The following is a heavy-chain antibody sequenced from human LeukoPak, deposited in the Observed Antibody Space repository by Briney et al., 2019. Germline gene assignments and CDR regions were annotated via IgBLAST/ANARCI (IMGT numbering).Heavy chain of an antibody. CDR2: ISSFKGHT. CDR3: ARDSHREGQFDY. D-gene: IGHD1-26*01. J-gene: IGHJ4*02. V-gene: IGHV1-18*01. CDR1: GLTFSPNG. Sequence: ASVKVSCKAPGLTFSPNGVSWVRQAPGQGLEWMGWISSFKGHTNYAHKFQGRVTMTTDTSTSTAYMELRSLRSDDTAVYYCARDSHREGQFDYWGQGTLVTVSS.